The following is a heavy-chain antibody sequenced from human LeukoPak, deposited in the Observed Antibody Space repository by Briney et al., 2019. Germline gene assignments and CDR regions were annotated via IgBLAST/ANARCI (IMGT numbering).Heavy chain of an antibody. CDR1: GYTFTSYG. CDR3: ATGYCSSTNCRTDY. J-gene: IGHJ4*02. Sequence: ASVKVSCKASGYTFTSYGISWVRQAPGQGLEWMGWIRVYNGDTSYAQKLQGRVTMTTDTSTSTAYMELRSLRSDDTAVYYCATGYCSSTNCRTDYWGQGTLVSVSS. D-gene: IGHD2-2*03. V-gene: IGHV1-18*01. CDR2: IRVYNGDT.